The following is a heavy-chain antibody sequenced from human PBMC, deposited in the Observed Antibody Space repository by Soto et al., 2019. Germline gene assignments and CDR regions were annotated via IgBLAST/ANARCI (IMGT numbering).Heavy chain of an antibody. CDR3: ARERRRDDSNTFDALEV. CDR2: IIPLVHII. V-gene: IGHV1-69*04. D-gene: IGHD3-22*01. J-gene: IGHJ3*01. CDR1: GGFYSIKT. Sequence: QVQLVQSGAEVKKPGSSVKVSCKASGGFYSIKTISWVRQAPGQGLEWMGRIIPLVHIINNAQKFQGRVAISADKSTSTACRELSSLNADDTAISVSARERRRDDSNTFDALEVWGQGTMVTVSS.